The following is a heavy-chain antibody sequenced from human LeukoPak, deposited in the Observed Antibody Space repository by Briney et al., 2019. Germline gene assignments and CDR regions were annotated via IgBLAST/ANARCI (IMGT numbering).Heavy chain of an antibody. CDR1: GYTFTASY. J-gene: IGHJ4*02. CDR3: ARDSSWY. CDR2: INPNNGDT. Sequence: ASVTVSCKASGYTFTASYMHWVRQAPGQGLAWMGWINPNNGDTNYAQKFQGRVTMTRDTSISTAYMELSSLRSDDTAVYYCARDSSWYWGQGTLVTVSS. V-gene: IGHV1-2*02.